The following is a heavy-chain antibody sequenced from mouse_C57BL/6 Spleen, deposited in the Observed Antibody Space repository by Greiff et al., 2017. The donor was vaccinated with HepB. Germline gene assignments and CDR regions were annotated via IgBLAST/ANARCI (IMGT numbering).Heavy chain of an antibody. CDR2: IDPETGGT. Sequence: VQLQQSGAELVRPGASVTLSCKASGYTFTDYEMHWVKQTPVHGLEWIGAIDPETGGTAYNQKFKGKAIQTADKSSSTAYMELRSLTSEDSAVYYCTRKENYLDYWGQGTTLTVSS. CDR1: GYTFTDYE. J-gene: IGHJ2*01. V-gene: IGHV1-15*01. CDR3: TRKENYLDY.